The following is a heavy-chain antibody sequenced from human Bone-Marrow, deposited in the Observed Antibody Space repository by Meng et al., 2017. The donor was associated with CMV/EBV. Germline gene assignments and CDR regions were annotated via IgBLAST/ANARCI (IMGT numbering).Heavy chain of an antibody. V-gene: IGHV3-48*03. CDR3: ARDKLAGTLRNNWFDP. J-gene: IGHJ5*02. Sequence: GGSLRLSCAASGFTFSSYEMHWVRQAPGKGLEWVSYISSSSSTIYYADSVKGRFTISRDDAKNSLYLQMNSLRAEDTAVYYCARDKLAGTLRNNWFDPWGQGTLVTAPQ. CDR2: ISSSSSTI. CDR1: GFTFSSYE. D-gene: IGHD1-1*01.